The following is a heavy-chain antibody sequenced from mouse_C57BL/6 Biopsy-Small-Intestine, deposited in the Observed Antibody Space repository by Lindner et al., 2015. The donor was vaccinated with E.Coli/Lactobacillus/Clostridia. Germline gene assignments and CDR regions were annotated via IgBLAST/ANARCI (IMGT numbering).Heavy chain of an antibody. CDR3: TSGALLSMDY. D-gene: IGHD2-10*01. J-gene: IGHJ4*01. CDR2: INPNNGGT. Sequence: VQLQESGPELVKPGASVKMSCKASGYTFTDYNMHWVKQSHGKSLEWIGYINPNNGGTSYNQKFKGKATLTVNKSSSTAYMELRSLTSEDSAVYYCTSGALLSMDYWGQGTSVTVSS. CDR1: GYTFTDYN. V-gene: IGHV1-22*01.